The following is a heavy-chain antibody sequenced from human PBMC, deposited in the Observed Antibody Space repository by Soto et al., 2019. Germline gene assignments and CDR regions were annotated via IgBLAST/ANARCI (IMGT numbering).Heavy chain of an antibody. Sequence: QVQLQESGPGLVKPSQTLSLTCTVSGGSISSGGYYWSWIRQHPGKGLERIGYIYYSGSTYYNPSLYSRLTISVDTSKNQFSLILSSVTAADTAVYYCAGEAVGHYYGSGSYRSLIDYWGQGTLVTVSS. CDR2: IYYSGST. J-gene: IGHJ4*02. V-gene: IGHV4-31*03. CDR3: AGEAVGHYYGSGSYRSLIDY. CDR1: GGSISSGGYY. D-gene: IGHD3-10*01.